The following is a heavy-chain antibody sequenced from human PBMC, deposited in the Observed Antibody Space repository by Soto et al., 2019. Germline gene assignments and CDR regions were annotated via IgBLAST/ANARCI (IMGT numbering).Heavy chain of an antibody. CDR1: GFTFDDYA. D-gene: IGHD2-2*01. CDR3: AKEPDIVVVPAAMPGAFDI. Sequence: EVQLVESGGGLVQPGRSLRLSCAASGFTFDDYAMHWVRQAPGKGLEWVSGISWNSGSIGYADSVKGRFTISRDNAKNSLNLKMNSLRAEDTALYYCAKEPDIVVVPAAMPGAFDIWGQGTMVTVSS. V-gene: IGHV3-9*01. J-gene: IGHJ3*02. CDR2: ISWNSGSI.